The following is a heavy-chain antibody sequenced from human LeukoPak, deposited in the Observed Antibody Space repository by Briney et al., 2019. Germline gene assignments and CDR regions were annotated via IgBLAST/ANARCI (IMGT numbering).Heavy chain of an antibody. CDR3: SRGLGSRKLGY. CDR2: IHPSGML. D-gene: IGHD2-2*01. CDR1: GASFNSDDQY. Sequence: SETLSLTCTVSGASFNSDDQYWNWIRQSPGKGLEWIGSIHPSGMLYNNPYLESRVTMSRDTSKNQFSLNLNSVTAADTAVYFCSRGLGSRKLGYWGQGILVTVSS. V-gene: IGHV4-31*03. J-gene: IGHJ4*02.